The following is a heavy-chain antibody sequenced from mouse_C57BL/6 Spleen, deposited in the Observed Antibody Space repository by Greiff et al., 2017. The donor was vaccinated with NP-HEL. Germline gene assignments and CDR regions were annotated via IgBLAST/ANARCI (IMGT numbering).Heavy chain of an antibody. Sequence: QVQLKQPGAELVKPGASVKMSCKASGYTFTSYWITWVKQRPGQGLEWIGDIYPGSGSTTYNEKFKSKATLTVDTSPSTAYMQLSSLTSEDSAVYYCARESSGYFDYWGQGTTLTVSS. D-gene: IGHD3-2*02. CDR1: GYTFTSYW. CDR2: IYPGSGST. J-gene: IGHJ2*01. V-gene: IGHV1-55*01. CDR3: ARESSGYFDY.